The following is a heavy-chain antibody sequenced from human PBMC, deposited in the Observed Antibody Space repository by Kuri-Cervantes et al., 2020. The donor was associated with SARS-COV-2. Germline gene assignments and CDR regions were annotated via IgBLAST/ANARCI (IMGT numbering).Heavy chain of an antibody. CDR3: ARVPQLLVLMDV. Sequence: SETLSLTCTVSGGSISSYYWSWIRQPPGQGLEWVGYIYYIGSTNYNPSLKSRFTISVDTSKNQFSLKLSSVTAADTAVYYCARVPQLLVLMDVWGQGTMVTVSS. D-gene: IGHD6-13*01. V-gene: IGHV4-59*01. CDR1: GGSISSYY. J-gene: IGHJ6*02. CDR2: IYYIGST.